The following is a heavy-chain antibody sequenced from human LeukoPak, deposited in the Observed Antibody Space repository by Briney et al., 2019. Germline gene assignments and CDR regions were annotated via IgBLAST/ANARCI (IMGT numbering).Heavy chain of an antibody. CDR2: IYSGGST. J-gene: IGHJ4*02. V-gene: IGHV3-66*01. D-gene: IGHD5-24*01. CDR3: ARGRCGYNCGSEFYY. CDR1: GFTVSSNY. Sequence: GGSLRLSCAASGFTVSSNYMSWVRQAPGKGLEWVSVIYSGGSTYYADSVKGRFTISRDNSKNTLYLQMNSLRAEDTAVYYCARGRCGYNCGSEFYYWGQGTLVTVSS.